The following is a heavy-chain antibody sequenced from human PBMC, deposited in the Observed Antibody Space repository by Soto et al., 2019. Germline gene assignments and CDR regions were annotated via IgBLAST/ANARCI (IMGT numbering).Heavy chain of an antibody. CDR3: VKGGTTSAFSTFDI. V-gene: IGHV3-30*18. CDR1: GFTFSHYA. CDR2: ISYDGGNE. D-gene: IGHD1-1*01. Sequence: QVQLVESGGGVVQPGRSLRLSCAASGFTFSHYALHWVRQAPGKGLEWVAGISYDGGNEYYADSEKGLFTISRDSPKNTLYLQMNSLRPEDTAVYYCVKGGTTSAFSTFDIWGRGTVVTVSS. J-gene: IGHJ3*02.